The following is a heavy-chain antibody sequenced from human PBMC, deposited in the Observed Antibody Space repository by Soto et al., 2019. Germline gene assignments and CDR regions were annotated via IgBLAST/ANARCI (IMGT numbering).Heavy chain of an antibody. CDR1: GYNFSSSW. J-gene: IGHJ6*02. V-gene: IGHV5-10-1*03. CDR2: IDPSDSYT. Sequence: EVQLVQSGAEVKRPGEALRISCQGSGYNFSSSWIGWVRQTPATGLELMGRIDPSDSYTNYGPSFQGHATISVDKSISTAYLQWNSLKASDTAMYFCARVPTYYYYGMDVWGQGTMVSVSS. CDR3: ARVPTYYYYGMDV.